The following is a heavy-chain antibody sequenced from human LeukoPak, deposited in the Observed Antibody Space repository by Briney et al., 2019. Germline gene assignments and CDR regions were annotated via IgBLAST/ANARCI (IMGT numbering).Heavy chain of an antibody. J-gene: IGHJ4*02. CDR1: GFSLSTSGMC. CDR2: IDWDDDK. V-gene: IGHV2-70*11. CDR3: ARIRYSSSLYYFDY. D-gene: IGHD6-13*01. Sequence: SGPALVKPTQTLTLTCTFSGFSLSTSGMCVSWIRQPPGKALEWLARIDWDDDKYYSTSLKTRLTISKDTSKNQVVLTMTNMDPVDTATYYCARIRYSSSLYYFDYWGQGTLVTVSS.